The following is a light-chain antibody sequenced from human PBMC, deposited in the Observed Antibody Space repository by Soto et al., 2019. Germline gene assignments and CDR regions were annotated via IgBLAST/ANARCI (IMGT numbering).Light chain of an antibody. CDR2: SNN. CDR3: AAWDDSLNGLV. Sequence: QPVLTQPPSASGTPVQRVTISCSGSSSNIGSNTVNWYQQLPGTAPKLLIYSNNQRPSGVPDRFSGSKSGTSASLAISGLQSEDEADYYCAAWDDSLNGLVFGGGTKLTVL. CDR1: SSNIGSNT. J-gene: IGLJ2*01. V-gene: IGLV1-44*01.